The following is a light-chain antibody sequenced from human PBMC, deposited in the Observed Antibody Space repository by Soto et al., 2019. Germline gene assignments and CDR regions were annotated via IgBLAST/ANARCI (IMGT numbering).Light chain of an antibody. V-gene: IGKV3-11*01. J-gene: IGKJ3*01. CDR1: QSVSSY. Sequence: EIVLTQSPATLSLSPGDRATLSCRASQSVSSYLAWYQQKPGQAPRLLIYDASNRATGIPARFSGSGSGTDFTLTISSLQPEDFAVYYCQQRSNWPLTFGHGTKVDIK. CDR3: QQRSNWPLT. CDR2: DAS.